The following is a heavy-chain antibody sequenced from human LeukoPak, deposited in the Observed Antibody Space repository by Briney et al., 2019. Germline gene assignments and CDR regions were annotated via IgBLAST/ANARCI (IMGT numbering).Heavy chain of an antibody. CDR2: IYYSGST. V-gene: IGHV4-30-4*08. D-gene: IGHD3-9*01. J-gene: IGHJ5*02. CDR3: ASDRHGYDLLTGQECNWFDP. CDR1: GGSISSGDYY. Sequence: SETVSLTCTVSGGSISSGDYYWSWVRQPPGKVLEWNGYIYYSGSTYYNPSLKSRVTISVETSKTQFSLKLSSVTAADTAVYYCASDRHGYDLLTGQECNWFDPWGQGTLVTVSS.